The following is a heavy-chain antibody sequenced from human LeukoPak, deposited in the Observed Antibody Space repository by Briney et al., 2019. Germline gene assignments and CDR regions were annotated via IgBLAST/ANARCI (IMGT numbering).Heavy chain of an antibody. Sequence: KSSETLSLTCTVSGGSISSYYWSWIRQPPGKGLEWIGYIYYSGSTNYNPSLKSRVTISVDTSKNQFSLKLSSVTAADTAVYYCARVYYDFWSGYYIDYWGQGTLVTVSS. D-gene: IGHD3-3*01. CDR2: IYYSGST. V-gene: IGHV4-59*01. CDR3: ARVYYDFWSGYYIDY. CDR1: GGSISSYY. J-gene: IGHJ4*02.